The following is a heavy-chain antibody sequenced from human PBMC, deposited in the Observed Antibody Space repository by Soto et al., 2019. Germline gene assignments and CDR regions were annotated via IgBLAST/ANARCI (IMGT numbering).Heavy chain of an antibody. CDR2: ISAYNGNT. V-gene: IGHV1-18*01. D-gene: IGHD2-2*01. J-gene: IGHJ6*02. CDR3: ARVCPPAEEGNYYYGMDV. CDR1: GYSFSSYG. Sequence: QVQLVQSGAEVKKPGASVKVSCTASGYSFSSYGISWVRQAPGQGLEWMGWISAYNGNTNYAQNLQGRVTMTTDTSTSTAYMELRSLRSDDTAVYSCARVCPPAEEGNYYYGMDVWGQGTTVTVSS.